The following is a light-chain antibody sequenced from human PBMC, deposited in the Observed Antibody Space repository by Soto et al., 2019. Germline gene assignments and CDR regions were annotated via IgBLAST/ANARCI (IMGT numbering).Light chain of an antibody. CDR1: SSDVGAYNF. V-gene: IGLV2-8*01. CDR2: EVS. Sequence: QSALTQPPSASGSPGRSVTISCTGTSSDVGAYNFVSWYQQHPGKAPKLMIYEVSKRPSGVPDRFSGSKSGNTASLTVSGLQAEDEADYYCTSYAGSSYVFGTGTNVTVL. CDR3: TSYAGSSYV. J-gene: IGLJ1*01.